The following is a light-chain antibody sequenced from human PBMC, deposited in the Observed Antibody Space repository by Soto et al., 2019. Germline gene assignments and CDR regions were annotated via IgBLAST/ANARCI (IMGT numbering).Light chain of an antibody. J-gene: IGKJ1*01. V-gene: IGKV3-20*01. CDR2: GAS. CDR3: QQYGSSPGT. CDR1: QSVSSIY. Sequence: EIVLTQSPGTLSLSPGERATLSCRASQSVSSIYLAWYLQKPGQAPILLIYGASTRATGIPGRFSGSGSGTDFTLTISRLEPEDFAVYYCQQYGSSPGTFGQGTKVDFK.